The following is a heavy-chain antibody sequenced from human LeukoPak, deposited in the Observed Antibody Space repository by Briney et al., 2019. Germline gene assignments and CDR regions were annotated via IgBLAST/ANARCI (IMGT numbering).Heavy chain of an antibody. CDR3: AGSFTFNWFDP. CDR1: GFTFSSYW. Sequence: GGSLRLSCAASGFTFSSYWMSWVRQAPGKGLEWVANIKQDGSEKYYVDSAKGRFTISRDNAKNTLYLQMNSLRAEDTAVYYCAGSFTFNWFDPWGQGTLVTVSS. D-gene: IGHD3-10*01. J-gene: IGHJ5*02. V-gene: IGHV3-7*01. CDR2: IKQDGSEK.